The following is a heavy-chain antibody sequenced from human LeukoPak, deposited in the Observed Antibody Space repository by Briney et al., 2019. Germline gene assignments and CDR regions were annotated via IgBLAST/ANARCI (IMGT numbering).Heavy chain of an antibody. J-gene: IGHJ4*02. CDR3: ARLTYDERGSDLFDY. Sequence: SETLSLTCTVSGASVSTSPYYWSWIRQPPRKGLEYIGYISYRGSTDYNPSLNSRVTISVDTSENQFSLRLNYVTAADTAVYYCARLTYDERGSDLFDYWGQGTLVTVSS. CDR1: GASVSTSPYY. D-gene: IGHD5-12*01. CDR2: ISYRGST. V-gene: IGHV4-61*01.